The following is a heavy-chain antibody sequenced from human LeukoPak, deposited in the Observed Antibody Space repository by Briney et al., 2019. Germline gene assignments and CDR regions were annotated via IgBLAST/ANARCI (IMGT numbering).Heavy chain of an antibody. CDR2: ISAYNGNT. CDR1: GYIFTSYD. V-gene: IGHV1-18*01. Sequence: ASVKVSCKASGYIFTSYDINWVRQAPGQGLEWMGWISAYNGNTKYAQKIQGRVTMTTDTSTSTAYMELRSLRSDDTAVYYCARDQMIASLDYWGQGTLVTVSS. CDR3: ARDQMIASLDY. D-gene: IGHD3-22*01. J-gene: IGHJ4*02.